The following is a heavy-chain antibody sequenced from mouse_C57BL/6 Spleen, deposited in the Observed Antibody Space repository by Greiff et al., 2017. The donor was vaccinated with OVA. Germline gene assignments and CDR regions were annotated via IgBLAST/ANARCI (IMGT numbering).Heavy chain of an antibody. D-gene: IGHD2-4*01. V-gene: IGHV1-64*01. J-gene: IGHJ2*01. CDR3: ASARRYDYDDFDY. CDR1: GYTFTSYW. Sequence: QVQLKQPGAELVKPGASVKLSCKASGYTFTSYWMHWVKQRPGQGLEWIGMIHPNSGSTNYNEKFKSKATLTVDKSSSTAYMQLSSLTSEDSAVYYCASARRYDYDDFDYWGQGTTLTVSS. CDR2: IHPNSGST.